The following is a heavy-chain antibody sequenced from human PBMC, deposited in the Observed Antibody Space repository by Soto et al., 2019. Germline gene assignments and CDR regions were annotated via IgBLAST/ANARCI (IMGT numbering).Heavy chain of an antibody. CDR1: GFTSSNYD. CDR3: AKIAEAVAGTVYGY. J-gene: IGHJ4*02. Sequence: GGSLRLSCADSGFTSSNYDMGWVRQAPGKGLEWVSAISGSGYTTYYADSVKGRCTISRDKSKNTLYLQMNSLRAEDTAVHYCAKIAEAVAGTVYGYWGQGTLVTVSS. CDR2: ISGSGYTT. V-gene: IGHV3-23*01. D-gene: IGHD6-19*01.